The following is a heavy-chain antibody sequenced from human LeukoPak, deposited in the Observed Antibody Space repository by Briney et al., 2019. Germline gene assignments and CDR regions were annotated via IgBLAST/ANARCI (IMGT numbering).Heavy chain of an antibody. CDR1: VFTFSRYW. D-gene: IGHD3-10*01. Sequence: GGSLRLSCAASVFTFSRYWMHCVRQTPGKGVVCVTRIKSDGRITSYTDSLRGRFTISRDNATNTLYLRKKTVRAENTAVYFCAELGITMLRGVWGKGTTVTISS. J-gene: IGHJ6*04. V-gene: IGHV3-74*01. CDR2: IKSDGRIT. CDR3: AELGITMLRGV.